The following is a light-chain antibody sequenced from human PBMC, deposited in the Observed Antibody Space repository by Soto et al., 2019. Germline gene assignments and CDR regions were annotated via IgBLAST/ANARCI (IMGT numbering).Light chain of an antibody. Sequence: QSALTQPASVSGSPGQSITISCTGTSTDIGGFHYVSWYQQHPGKAPKLLIYVITNRPSGISHRFSGSKSGNTASLTISGLQADDEADYYCSSYTSNHIFILFGGGTKVTVL. CDR3: SSYTSNHIFIL. CDR1: STDIGGFHY. V-gene: IGLV2-14*01. CDR2: VIT. J-gene: IGLJ2*01.